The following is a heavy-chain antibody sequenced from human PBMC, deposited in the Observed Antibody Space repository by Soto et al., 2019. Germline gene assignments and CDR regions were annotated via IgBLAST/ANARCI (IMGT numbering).Heavy chain of an antibody. CDR2: MFYSGST. J-gene: IGHJ4*02. V-gene: IGHV4-39*01. CDR1: GGSISTSRFY. CDR3: ARQDDYYDSSGYYYFDS. D-gene: IGHD3-22*01. Sequence: SETLSLTCTVFGGSISTSRFYWGWIRQPPGKGLEWIGSMFYSGSTYYNPSLKSRVTIYVDTAKNQFSLKLSSVTAADTALYYCARQDDYYDSSGYYYFDSWGQGTLVTVSS.